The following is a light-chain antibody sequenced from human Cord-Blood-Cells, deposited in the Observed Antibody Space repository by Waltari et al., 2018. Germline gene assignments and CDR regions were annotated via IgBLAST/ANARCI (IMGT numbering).Light chain of an antibody. V-gene: IGKV1-5*03. CDR3: QQYNSYWT. CDR2: KAS. J-gene: IGKJ1*01. Sequence: DIQMTQSPSTLSASVGDRVTITCRASQSISSWLAWYQQKPGKAPKLLIYKASSLESGLPSRFSGSGSGTEFTLTISSLQPDDFATYYCQQYNSYWTFGKGTKVEIK. CDR1: QSISSW.